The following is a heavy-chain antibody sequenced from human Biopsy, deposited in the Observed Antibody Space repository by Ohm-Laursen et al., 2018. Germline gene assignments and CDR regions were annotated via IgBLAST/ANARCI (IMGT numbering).Heavy chain of an antibody. CDR1: EYTFTSYD. Sequence: ASVKVSCKASEYTFTSYDINWVRQATGQGLEWMGWMNPNSGNTDYAQKFQGRVTMTRNTSISTAYMELNSLRSEDTAVYYCARGSFWFGGNYYYYGMDVWGQGTTVTVSS. V-gene: IGHV1-8*01. J-gene: IGHJ6*02. CDR3: ARGSFWFGGNYYYYGMDV. D-gene: IGHD3-10*01. CDR2: MNPNSGNT.